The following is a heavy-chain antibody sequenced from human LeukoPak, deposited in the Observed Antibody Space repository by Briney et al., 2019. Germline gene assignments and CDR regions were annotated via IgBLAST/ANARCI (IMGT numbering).Heavy chain of an antibody. J-gene: IGHJ4*02. CDR1: GFTFSSYG. Sequence: GRSLRLSCAASGFTFSSYGMHWVRQAPGKGLEWVAVISYDGSNKYYADSVKGRFTISRDNSKNTLYLQMNSLRAEDTAVYYCAKARTVSAYCFDYWGQGALGTVS. CDR2: ISYDGSNK. D-gene: IGHD4-11*01. V-gene: IGHV3-30*18. CDR3: AKARTVSAYCFDY.